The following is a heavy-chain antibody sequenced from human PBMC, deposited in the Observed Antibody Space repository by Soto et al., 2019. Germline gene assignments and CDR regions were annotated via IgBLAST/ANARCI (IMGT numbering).Heavy chain of an antibody. CDR1: GFTFSDYA. V-gene: IGHV3-30*18. CDR3: AKGGRQWLVTSDFNY. D-gene: IGHD6-19*01. CDR2: VSHDGRNT. Sequence: VQLVESGGGVVQPGRSLRLSCAASGFTFSDYAMHWVRQAPGKGLEWVAVVSHDGRNTNYADSVKGRFTISRDSSKNTVALEMTSLRAEDTDVYYCAKGGRQWLVTSDFNYWGQGALVTVSS. J-gene: IGHJ4*02.